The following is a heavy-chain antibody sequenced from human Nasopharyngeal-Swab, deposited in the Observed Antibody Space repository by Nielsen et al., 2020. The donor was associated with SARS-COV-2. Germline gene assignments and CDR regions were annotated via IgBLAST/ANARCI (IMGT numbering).Heavy chain of an antibody. V-gene: IGHV3-23*01. CDR2: ISGSDHTT. CDR1: GFTFRSYA. D-gene: IGHD5-12*01. CDR3: AKDRDSGDDSDDYYHYYGMDV. Sequence: GESLKISCAASGFTFRSYAISWVRQAPGKGLEWVSVISGSDHTTYYADSVKDRFTISRDNSKNTVNLQMNSLRVEDTAIYYCAKDRDSGDDSDDYYHYYGMDVWGQGTTVTVFS. J-gene: IGHJ6*02.